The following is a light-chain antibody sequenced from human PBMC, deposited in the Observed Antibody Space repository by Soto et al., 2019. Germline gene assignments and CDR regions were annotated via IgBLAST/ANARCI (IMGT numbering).Light chain of an antibody. CDR1: QSVSSN. J-gene: IGKJ1*01. V-gene: IGKV3-15*01. Sequence: EVVMTQSPDTLSVSPGERATLSCRASQSVSSNLAWYQQKLGQAPRLLIYAASTRHTDIPPRFSGSGSGTEFTLTISSLQSEDFAIYYCQQYNNWPRTFGQGTKVDIK. CDR2: AAS. CDR3: QQYNNWPRT.